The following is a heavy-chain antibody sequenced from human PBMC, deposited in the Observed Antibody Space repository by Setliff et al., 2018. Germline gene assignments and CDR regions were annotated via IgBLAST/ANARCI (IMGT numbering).Heavy chain of an antibody. J-gene: IGHJ5*02. V-gene: IGHV4-4*08. Sequence: SETLSLTCTVSGGSISSYYWSWIRQPPWKGLEWIGYIYTSGSTNYNPSLKSRVTISMDTSKNHFSLKLSSVTAAYTAVYYCVRQPRTYVAAGPLGGSYNWLDPWGQGIGVTVSS. CDR1: GGSISSYY. CDR3: VRQPRTYVAAGPLGGSYNWLDP. CDR2: IYTSGST. D-gene: IGHD3-16*01.